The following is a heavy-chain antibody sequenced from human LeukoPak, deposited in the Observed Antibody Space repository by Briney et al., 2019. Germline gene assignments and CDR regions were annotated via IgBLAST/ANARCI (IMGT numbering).Heavy chain of an antibody. Sequence: SETLSLTCAVYGGSFSGYYWSWIRQPPGKGLEWIGVINHSGSTNYNPSLKSRVTISVDTSKNQFSLKLSSVTAADTAVYYCAREFYSGHARQVRYDSSKVVDYWRQGTLVTVSS. CDR3: AREFYSGHARQVRYDSSKVVDY. V-gene: IGHV4-34*01. D-gene: IGHD3-22*01. CDR1: GGSFSGYY. J-gene: IGHJ4*02. CDR2: INHSGST.